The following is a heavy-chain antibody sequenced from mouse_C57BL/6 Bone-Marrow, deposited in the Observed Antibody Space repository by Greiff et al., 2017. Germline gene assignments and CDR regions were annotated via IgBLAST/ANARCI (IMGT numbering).Heavy chain of an antibody. Sequence: VQLQQSGAELVRPGASVKLSCTASGFNIKDDYMHWVKQRPEQGLEWIGWIDPENGDTEYASKFQGKATITADTSSNTAYLQLSSLTSEDTAVYYCTTSYYGNSVLAMDYWGQGTSVTVSS. V-gene: IGHV14-4*01. CDR2: IDPENGDT. CDR1: GFNIKDDY. J-gene: IGHJ4*01. CDR3: TTSYYGNSVLAMDY. D-gene: IGHD2-10*01.